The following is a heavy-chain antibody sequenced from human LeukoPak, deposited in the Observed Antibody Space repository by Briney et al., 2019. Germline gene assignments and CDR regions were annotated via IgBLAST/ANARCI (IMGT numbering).Heavy chain of an antibody. CDR2: IWYDGSKK. V-gene: IGHV3-33*03. D-gene: IGHD4-23*01. CDR3: ARWNQGHGLDV. CDR1: AISLSSYG. Sequence: QAGRCLRLSCAAAAISLSSYGMHSVRLEASKWREWVAVIWYDGSKKYYADFVKGRFTISRDNSKNTLSLQMSSLRVEDTAVYYCARWNQGHGLDVWGQGTTVTVSS. J-gene: IGHJ6*02.